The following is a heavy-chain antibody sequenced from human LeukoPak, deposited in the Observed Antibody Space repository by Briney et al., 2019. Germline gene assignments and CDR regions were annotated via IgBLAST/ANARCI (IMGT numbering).Heavy chain of an antibody. V-gene: IGHV4-4*07. J-gene: IGHJ4*02. D-gene: IGHD1-26*01. CDR1: GGSINTYY. CDR3: ARGQVGAADY. Sequence: SETLSLTCTVSGGSINTYYWSWIRQPAGKGLEWIGRIYSSGTTHYNPSLKSRVTISVDTSKNQFSLKLSSVTAADTAVYYCARGQVGAADYWGQGTLVTVSS. CDR2: IYSSGTT.